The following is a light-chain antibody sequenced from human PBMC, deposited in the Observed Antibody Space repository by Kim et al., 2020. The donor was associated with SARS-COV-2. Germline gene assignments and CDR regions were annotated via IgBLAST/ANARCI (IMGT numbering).Light chain of an antibody. CDR1: QSVMNN. J-gene: IGKJ2*01. CDR3: QQYNNWPPFA. Sequence: EIVMTQPPATLSVSPGERATLSCRASQSVMNNLAWYQQTPGQAPRLLIYGASTRATGIPARFSGSGSGTEFTLIISSLQSEDFAVYYCQQYNNWPPFAFGQGTKLEI. CDR2: GAS. V-gene: IGKV3-15*01.